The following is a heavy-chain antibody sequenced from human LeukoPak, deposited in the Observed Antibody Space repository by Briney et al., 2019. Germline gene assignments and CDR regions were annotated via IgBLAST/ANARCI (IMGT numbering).Heavy chain of an antibody. CDR3: AKGAYGVGGPLDF. CDR1: GFTFSGSA. D-gene: IGHD2-15*01. CDR2: ITTGGGGT. J-gene: IGHJ4*02. Sequence: GGSLRLSCAASGFTFSGSAMHWVRQAPGKGLEWVSGITTGGGGTYYADSLRGRFTISRDDSEYTLFLQVNSLRAEDTAVYYCAKGAYGVGGPLDFWGRGTLVTVSS. V-gene: IGHV3-23*01.